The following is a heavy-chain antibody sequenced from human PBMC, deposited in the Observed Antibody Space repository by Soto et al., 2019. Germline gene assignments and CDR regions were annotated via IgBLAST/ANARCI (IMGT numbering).Heavy chain of an antibody. CDR3: AREAGYSYGQGPFDY. Sequence: GGSLRLSCAASGFTFSSYSMNWVRQAPGKGLEWVSSISSSSSYIYYADSVKGRFTISRDNAKNSLYLQMNSLRAEDTAVYYCAREAGYSYGQGPFDYWGQGTLVTVSS. V-gene: IGHV3-21*01. CDR1: GFTFSSYS. J-gene: IGHJ4*02. D-gene: IGHD5-18*01. CDR2: ISSSSSYI.